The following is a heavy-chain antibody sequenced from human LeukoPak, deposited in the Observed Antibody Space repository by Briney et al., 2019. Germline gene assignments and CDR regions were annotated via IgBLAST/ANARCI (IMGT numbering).Heavy chain of an antibody. V-gene: IGHV3-30*02. J-gene: IGHJ4*02. CDR1: GFTFSSYG. D-gene: IGHD6-13*01. CDR3: AKDHLPIFLYGIAAAGIDY. Sequence: GGSLRLSCAASGFTFSSYGMHWVRQAPGKGLEWVAFIRYDGSNKYYADSVKGRFTISRDNSKNTLYLQMNSLRAEDTAVYYCAKDHLPIFLYGIAAAGIDYWGQGTLVTVSS. CDR2: IRYDGSNK.